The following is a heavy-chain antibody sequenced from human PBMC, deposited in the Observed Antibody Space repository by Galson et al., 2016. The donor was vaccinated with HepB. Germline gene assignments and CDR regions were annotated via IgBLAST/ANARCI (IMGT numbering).Heavy chain of an antibody. V-gene: IGHV5-51*03. CDR1: GYSFSTYW. D-gene: IGHD3-3*01. Sequence: QSGAEVKKSGESPKISCKGSGYSFSTYWIGWVRQMPGKGLEWMGIIYPGDSDTRYSPSFQGQVTISADKSIRTAHLQWSSLKASDSAMYYCARFTIFGLSYYYGMDVWGQWTTVTVSS. CDR3: ARFTIFGLSYYYGMDV. J-gene: IGHJ6*02. CDR2: IYPGDSDT.